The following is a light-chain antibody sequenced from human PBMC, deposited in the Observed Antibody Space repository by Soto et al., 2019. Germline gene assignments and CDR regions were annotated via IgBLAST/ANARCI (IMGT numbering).Light chain of an antibody. J-gene: IGKJ5*01. CDR2: GAS. CDR3: QQYNSWPPIT. CDR1: QSVSSSY. Sequence: EIVLTQSPGTLSLSPGDRATLSFSASQSVSSSYLAWYQQKPGQAPRLLIYGASTRATGIPDRFSGSGSGTEFTLTISSLQSEDFAVYYCQQYNSWPPITFGQGTRLEI. V-gene: IGKV3-20*01.